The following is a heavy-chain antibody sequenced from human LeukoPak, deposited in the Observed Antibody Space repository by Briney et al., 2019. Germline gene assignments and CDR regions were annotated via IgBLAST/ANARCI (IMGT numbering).Heavy chain of an antibody. J-gene: IGHJ5*02. Sequence: SETLSLTCTVSGGSISSYYWSWIRQPAGKGLEWIGRIYTSGSTNYNPSLKSRVTMSVDTSKNQFSLKLSSVTAADTAVYYCARDNVPYYDFWSGDNWFDPWGQGTLVTVSS. CDR2: IYTSGST. CDR3: ARDNVPYYDFWSGDNWFDP. D-gene: IGHD3-3*01. CDR1: GGSISSYY. V-gene: IGHV4-4*07.